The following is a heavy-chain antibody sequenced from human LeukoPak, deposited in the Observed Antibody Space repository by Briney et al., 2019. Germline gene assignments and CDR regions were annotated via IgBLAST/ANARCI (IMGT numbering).Heavy chain of an antibody. Sequence: PGGSLRLPCAASGFTFSSYAMHWVRQAPGKGLEWVAVISYDGSNKYYADSVKGRFTISRDNSKNTLYLQMNSLRAEDTAVYYCAREGVEIVEVTTYYFDYWGQGTLVTVSS. V-gene: IGHV3-30-3*01. CDR1: GFTFSSYA. D-gene: IGHD3-22*01. CDR2: ISYDGSNK. J-gene: IGHJ4*02. CDR3: AREGVEIVEVTTYYFDY.